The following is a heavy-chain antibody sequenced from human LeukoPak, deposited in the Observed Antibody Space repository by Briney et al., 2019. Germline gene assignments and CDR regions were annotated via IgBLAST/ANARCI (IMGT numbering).Heavy chain of an antibody. D-gene: IGHD3-3*01. V-gene: IGHV3-64*01. J-gene: IGHJ5*02. CDR1: GFTFSSYA. CDR3: AREHGYYSNWFDP. CDR2: ISSNGGST. Sequence: GGSLRLSCAASGFTFSSYAMHWVRQAPGKGLEYVPAISSNGGSTYYANSVKGRFTISRDNSKNTLYLQMGSLRAEDMAVYYCAREHGYYSNWFDPWGQGTLVTVSS.